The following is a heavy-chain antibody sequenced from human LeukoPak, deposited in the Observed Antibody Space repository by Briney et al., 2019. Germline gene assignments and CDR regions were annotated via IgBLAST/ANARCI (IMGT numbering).Heavy chain of an antibody. J-gene: IGHJ4*02. CDR3: AKDIGRDDY. D-gene: IGHD2-15*01. CDR2: ISGSGGST. Sequence: GGSLRLSCAASGFTFRSHAMSWVRQAPGKGLEWVSAISGSGGSTYYTDSVKGRFSISRDNSKNTLYLQMNSLRAEDTAVYYCAKDIGRDDYWGQGTLVTVSS. CDR1: GFTFRSHA. V-gene: IGHV3-23*01.